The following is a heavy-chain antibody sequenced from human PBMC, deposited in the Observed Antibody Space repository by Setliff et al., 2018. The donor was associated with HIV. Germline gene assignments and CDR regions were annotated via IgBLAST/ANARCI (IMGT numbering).Heavy chain of an antibody. Sequence: PSETLSLTCAVYGGSFSGYFWSWIRQSPGKGLQWIGEINHSGSTNYNPSLKSRATISVDKSKKQFSLKVTSVTAADTAVYYCARDPRPSNYRLLWYFDFWGQGTLVTVSS. J-gene: IGHJ4*02. V-gene: IGHV4-34*01. CDR1: GGSFSGYF. D-gene: IGHD2-2*01. CDR2: INHSGST. CDR3: ARDPRPSNYRLLWYFDF.